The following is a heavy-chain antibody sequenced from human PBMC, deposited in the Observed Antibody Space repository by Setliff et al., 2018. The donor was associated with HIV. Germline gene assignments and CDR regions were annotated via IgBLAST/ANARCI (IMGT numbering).Heavy chain of an antibody. J-gene: IGHJ4*02. CDR2: IYHSGST. Sequence: KTSETLSLTCAVSSYSINSGYYWGWVRQPPGKGLEWIGSIYHSGSTYYNPSLRSRVTISVDTSKNQFSLKLNSVTAADTAVYYCARGEAARPTPFDYWGQGTLVTVSS. CDR3: ARGEAARPTPFDY. V-gene: IGHV4-38-2*01. CDR1: SYSINSGYY. D-gene: IGHD6-6*01.